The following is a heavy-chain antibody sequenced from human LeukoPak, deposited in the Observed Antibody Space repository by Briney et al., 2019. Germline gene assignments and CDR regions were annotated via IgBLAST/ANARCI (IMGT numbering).Heavy chain of an antibody. Sequence: ASVKVSCKASGYTFTSYGISWVRQAPGQGLEWMGWISAYNGNTNYAQKLQGRVTMTTDTSTSTAYMELSSLRSEDTAVYYCARDNSIGWRPYYFDYWGQGTLVTVSS. CDR2: ISAYNGNT. J-gene: IGHJ4*02. V-gene: IGHV1-18*01. CDR3: ARDNSIGWRPYYFDY. CDR1: GYTFTSYG. D-gene: IGHD6-19*01.